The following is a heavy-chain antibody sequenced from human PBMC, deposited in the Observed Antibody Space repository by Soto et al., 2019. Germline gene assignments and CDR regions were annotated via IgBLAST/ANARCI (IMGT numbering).Heavy chain of an antibody. CDR3: ERNRYCSGGSCYSGSAFDI. V-gene: IGHV1-69*01. CDR1: GGTFSSYA. D-gene: IGHD2-15*01. J-gene: IGHJ3*02. Sequence: QVQLVQSGAEVKKPGSSVKVSCKASGGTFSSYAISWVRQAPGQGLEWMGGIIPFFGTANYAQKFQGRVTITADESTSTAYMELRSLRSEDTAVYYCERNRYCSGGSCYSGSAFDIWGQVTMVTVSS. CDR2: IIPFFGTA.